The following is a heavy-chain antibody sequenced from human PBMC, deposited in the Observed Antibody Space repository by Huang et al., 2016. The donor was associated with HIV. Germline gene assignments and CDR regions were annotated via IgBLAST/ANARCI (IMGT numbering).Heavy chain of an antibody. CDR3: AMSLRYQYDSRSYWGRYFDY. J-gene: IGHJ4*02. V-gene: IGHV1-69*01. D-gene: IGHD3-16*01. Sequence: QVQLEQSGPAVRKPGSSVKVSCQASGGSFSDQIISWVRQAPGQRFVWMGRIIPLFRAPAYAQEFKGRVTMTADESTATIYMELNSLTSEDTAVYYCAMSLRYQYDSRSYWGRYFDYWGQGTLVTVSS. CDR2: IIPLFRAP. CDR1: GGSFSDQI.